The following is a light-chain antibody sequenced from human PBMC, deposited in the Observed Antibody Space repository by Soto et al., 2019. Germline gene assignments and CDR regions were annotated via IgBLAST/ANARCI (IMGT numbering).Light chain of an antibody. J-gene: IGKJ1*01. V-gene: IGKV3-20*01. CDR3: QQYEAVVT. CDR1: QSVRGY. CDR2: GAS. Sequence: DIVLTQSPATLSLSPGERATLSCRASQSVRGYLAWYQHKPGQAPRLLIDGASTRATGIPDRFSGSGSGTDFTLTISRLEPEDVAVYYCQQYEAVVTFGQGTKVEI.